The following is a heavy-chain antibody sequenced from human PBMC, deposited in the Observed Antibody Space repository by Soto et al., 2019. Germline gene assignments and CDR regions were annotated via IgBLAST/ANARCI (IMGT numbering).Heavy chain of an antibody. J-gene: IGHJ4*02. CDR2: ISSSSSYI. CDR3: ARVEDYGDPKIDY. V-gene: IGHV3-21*01. Sequence: EVQLVESGGGLVKPGGSLRLSCAASGFTFSSYSMNWVRQAPGKGLEWVSSISSSSSYIYYADSVKGRFTISRDNAKNSLYLQMNSLRVEDTAVYYCARVEDYGDPKIDYWGQGTLVTVSS. D-gene: IGHD4-17*01. CDR1: GFTFSSYS.